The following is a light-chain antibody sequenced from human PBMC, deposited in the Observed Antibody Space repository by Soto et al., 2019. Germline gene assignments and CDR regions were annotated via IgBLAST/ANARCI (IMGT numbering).Light chain of an antibody. CDR1: RSNIGNNA. J-gene: IGLJ3*02. V-gene: IGLV1-44*01. CDR3: ATWDDSLNARVV. Sequence: QSVLTQPPSASGTPGQRVTISCSGSRSNIGNNAVTWYQQFPGTAPKLLIYNNNQRPSGVPDRFSGSKSGTSASLAISGLQSEDEADYYCATWDDSLNARVVFGVGTKLTVL. CDR2: NNN.